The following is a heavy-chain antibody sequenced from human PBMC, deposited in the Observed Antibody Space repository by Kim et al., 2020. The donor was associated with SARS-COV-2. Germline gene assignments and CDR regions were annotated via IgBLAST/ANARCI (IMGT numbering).Heavy chain of an antibody. CDR1: GGSFSGYY. D-gene: IGHD2-15*01. J-gene: IGHJ6*02. CDR3: ARGQRLGGYCSGGSCFPNTYGMDV. CDR2: INHSGST. Sequence: SETLSLTCAVYGGSFSGYYWSWIRQPPGKGLEWIGEINHSGSTNYNPSLKSRVTISVDTSKNQFSLKLSSVTAADTAVYYCARGQRLGGYCSGGSCFPNTYGMDVWGQGTTVTVSS. V-gene: IGHV4-34*01.